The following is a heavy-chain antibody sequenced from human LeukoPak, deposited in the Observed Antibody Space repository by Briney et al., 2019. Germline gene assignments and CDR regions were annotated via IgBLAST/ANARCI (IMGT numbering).Heavy chain of an antibody. V-gene: IGHV1-69*13. CDR2: IIPIFGTA. D-gene: IGHD2-2*01. Sequence: SVKVSCKASGGTFSSYAISWVRQAPGRGLEWMGGIIPIFGTANYAQKFQGRVTITADESTSTAYMELSSLRSEDTAVYYCARDRRLGSTNYFDYWGQGTLVTVSS. CDR1: GGTFSSYA. CDR3: ARDRRLGSTNYFDY. J-gene: IGHJ4*02.